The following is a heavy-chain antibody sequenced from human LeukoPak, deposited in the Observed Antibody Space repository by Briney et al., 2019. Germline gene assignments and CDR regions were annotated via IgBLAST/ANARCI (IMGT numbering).Heavy chain of an antibody. D-gene: IGHD3-10*01. Sequence: SETLSLTCTVSGGSISSSSYYWGWIRQPPGKGLEWIGSISYSGSTYYNPSLKSRVTLSVDTSKNQFSLKLTSVTAADTAVYYCARVCYSGSANYFDYWGQGTLVTVSS. V-gene: IGHV4-39*07. CDR3: ARVCYSGSANYFDY. CDR1: GGSISSSSYY. CDR2: ISYSGST. J-gene: IGHJ4*02.